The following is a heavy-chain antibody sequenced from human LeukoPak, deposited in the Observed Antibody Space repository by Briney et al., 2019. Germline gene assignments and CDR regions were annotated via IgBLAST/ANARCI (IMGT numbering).Heavy chain of an antibody. CDR1: GGSISCYY. CDR2: IYTSGST. Sequence: SETLSLTCTVSGGSISCYYWSWIRQPAGKGLEWIGRIYTSGSTNYNPSLKSRVTISVDTSKNQFSLKLSSVTAADTAVYYCARGVAIAARRHRAFLWDYWGQGTLVTVSS. J-gene: IGHJ4*02. D-gene: IGHD6-6*01. V-gene: IGHV4-4*07. CDR3: ARGVAIAARRHRAFLWDY.